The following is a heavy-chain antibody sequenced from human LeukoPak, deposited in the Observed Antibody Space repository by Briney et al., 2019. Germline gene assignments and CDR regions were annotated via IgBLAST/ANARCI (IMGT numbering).Heavy chain of an antibody. Sequence: SETLSLTCTVSGGSISSSSYYWGWIRQPPGKGLEWIGSISYSGSTYYNPSLKSRVTISVDTSKNQFSLRLSSVTAADTAVYYCARSYSGSPNAFDIWGQGTMVTVSS. D-gene: IGHD5-12*01. CDR2: ISYSGST. V-gene: IGHV4-39*07. CDR1: GGSISSSSYY. CDR3: ARSYSGSPNAFDI. J-gene: IGHJ3*02.